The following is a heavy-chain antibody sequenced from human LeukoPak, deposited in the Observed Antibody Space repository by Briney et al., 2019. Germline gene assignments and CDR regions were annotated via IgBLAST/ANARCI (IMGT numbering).Heavy chain of an antibody. CDR1: GYSFTSFW. CDR3: AIFNYGDLDY. CDR2: IYPGDSDT. J-gene: IGHJ4*02. Sequence: GESLKISCKGSGYSFTSFWIAWVRQMPGKGLECMGIIYPGDSDTRYSPSFQGQVTISADKSISTAYLQWSSLKASDTAIYYCAIFNYGDLDYWGQGTLVTVSS. V-gene: IGHV5-51*01. D-gene: IGHD4-17*01.